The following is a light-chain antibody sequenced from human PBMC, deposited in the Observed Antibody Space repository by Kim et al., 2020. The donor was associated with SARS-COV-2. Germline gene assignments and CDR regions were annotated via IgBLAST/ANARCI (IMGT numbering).Light chain of an antibody. V-gene: IGKV3-11*01. CDR3: HQRGNWPPALT. CDR1: HSFAIS. Sequence: PGESATLSCRASHSFAISLAWYQQTPDQAPGLLIYDAAIRAAGIPDRFSASGSGTDFTLTIGSLAPEDFAVYYCHQRGNWPPALTFGGGTKVDIK. CDR2: DAA. J-gene: IGKJ4*01.